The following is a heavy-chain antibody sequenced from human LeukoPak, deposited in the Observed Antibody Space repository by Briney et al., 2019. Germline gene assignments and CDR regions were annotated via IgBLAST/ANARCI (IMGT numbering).Heavy chain of an antibody. CDR3: ARHGGAAAAIDY. J-gene: IGHJ4*02. V-gene: IGHV4-39*01. CDR2: IYYSGTT. D-gene: IGHD6-13*01. CDR1: GGFVSSSSYF. Sequence: SETLSLTCTVSGGFVSSSSYFWGWIRQPPGKRLEWIGSIYYSGTTYHNPSLKSRITISVDTSKNQFSLKLSSVTAADTAVYYCARHGGAAAAIDYWGRGTLVTVSS.